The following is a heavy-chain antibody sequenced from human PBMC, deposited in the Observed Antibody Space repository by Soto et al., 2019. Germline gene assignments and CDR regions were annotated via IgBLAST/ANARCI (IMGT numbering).Heavy chain of an antibody. CDR1: GGSISSGGYY. V-gene: IGHV4-31*03. CDR2: IYYSGST. CDR3: ARGYYGSGSYYPPYNWFDP. J-gene: IGHJ5*02. D-gene: IGHD3-10*01. Sequence: SETLSLTCTVSGGSISSGGYYWSWIRQHPGKGLEWIGYIYYSGSTYYNPSLKSRVTISVDTSKNQFSLKLSSVTAADTAVYYCARGYYGSGSYYPPYNWFDPWGQGTLVTVSS.